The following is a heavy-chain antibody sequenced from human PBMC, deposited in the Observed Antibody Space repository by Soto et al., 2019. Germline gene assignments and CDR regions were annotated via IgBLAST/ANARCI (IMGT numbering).Heavy chain of an antibody. D-gene: IGHD4-17*01. CDR3: AIFHDYGYFDY. V-gene: IGHV4-59*08. J-gene: IGHJ4*02. Sequence: QVQLQESGPGLVKPSETLSLTCTVSGVSISSYYWSWIRQPQGKGLEWIGYVHYSGSTNYNPSLKSRVTISMDMSKNRFSLKLSSVTAADAAVYYCAIFHDYGYFDYWGQGTLVTVSS. CDR1: GVSISSYY. CDR2: VHYSGST.